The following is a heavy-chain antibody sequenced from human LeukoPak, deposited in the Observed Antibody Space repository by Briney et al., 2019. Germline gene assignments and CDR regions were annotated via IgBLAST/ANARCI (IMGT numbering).Heavy chain of an antibody. V-gene: IGHV4-4*02. J-gene: IGHJ4*02. Sequence: ASGTLSLTCAVSGGSISSSNWWSWVRQPPGKGLEWIGEIYHSGSTNYNPSLKSRVTISVDKSKNQFSLKLSSVTAADTPVYYCAARRGSYYYFDFWGQGTLVTVSS. CDR3: AARRGSYYYFDF. D-gene: IGHD1-26*01. CDR2: IYHSGST. CDR1: GGSISSSNW.